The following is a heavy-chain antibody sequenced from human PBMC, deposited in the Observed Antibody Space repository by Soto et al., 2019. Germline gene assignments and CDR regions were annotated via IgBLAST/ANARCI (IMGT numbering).Heavy chain of an antibody. J-gene: IGHJ6*02. Sequence: GASVKVSCKASGGTFSSYAISWVRQAPGQGLEWMGGIIPIFGTANYAQKFQGRVTITADESTSTAYMELSSLRSEDTAVYYCARDAYEATRDQTGYYYYGMDVWGQGTTVTVSS. CDR2: IIPIFGTA. D-gene: IGHD5-12*01. CDR1: GGTFSSYA. V-gene: IGHV1-69*13. CDR3: ARDAYEATRDQTGYYYYGMDV.